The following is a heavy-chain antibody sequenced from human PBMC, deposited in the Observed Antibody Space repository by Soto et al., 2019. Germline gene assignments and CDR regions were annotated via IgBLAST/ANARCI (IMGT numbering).Heavy chain of an antibody. CDR2: IITILGIA. J-gene: IGHJ5*02. D-gene: IGHD6-13*01. CDR3: AEMGYISSWYNPDWFDP. Sequence: QVQLVQSGAEVKKPGSSVKVSCEASGGTFSSYTISWVRQAPGQGLEWMGRIITILGIANYAQKFQGRVTITADKSTSTAYMELSSLRSEDTAVYYCAEMGYISSWYNPDWFDPWGQGTLVTVSS. CDR1: GGTFSSYT. V-gene: IGHV1-69*02.